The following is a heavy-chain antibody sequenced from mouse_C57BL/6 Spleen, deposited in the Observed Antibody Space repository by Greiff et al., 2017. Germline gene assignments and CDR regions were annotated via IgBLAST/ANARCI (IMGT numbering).Heavy chain of an antibody. J-gene: IGHJ2*01. CDR3: TAGGLNY. D-gene: IGHD3-3*01. Sequence: VQLQQSGAELVRPGASVTLSCKASGYTFTDYEMHWVKQTPVHGLEWIGAIDSETGGTAYNQKFKGKAILTADKSSSTAYMELRSLTSEDSAVYYCTAGGLNYWGQGTTLTVSS. CDR2: IDSETGGT. CDR1: GYTFTDYE. V-gene: IGHV1-15*01.